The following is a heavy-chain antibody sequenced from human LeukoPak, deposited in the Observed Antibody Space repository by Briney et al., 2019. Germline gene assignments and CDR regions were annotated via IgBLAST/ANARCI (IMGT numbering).Heavy chain of an antibody. CDR1: GFTFSSYS. CDR3: AKDLSGWKDY. CDR2: ISSSSSYI. D-gene: IGHD6-19*01. V-gene: IGHV3-21*04. Sequence: GGSLRLSCAASGFTFSSYSMNWVRQAPGKGLEWVSSISSSSSYIYYADSVKGRFTISRDNAKNTLYLQMNSLRAEDTAVYYCAKDLSGWKDYWGQGTLVTVSS. J-gene: IGHJ4*02.